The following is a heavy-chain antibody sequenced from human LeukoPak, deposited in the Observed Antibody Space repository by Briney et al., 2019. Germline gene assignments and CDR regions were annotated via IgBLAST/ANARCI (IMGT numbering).Heavy chain of an antibody. CDR2: IYYNGNT. CDR3: ARLEAAAANF. J-gene: IGHJ4*02. CDR1: GGSISSSGYY. Sequence: PSETLSLTCTVSGGSISSSGYYWGWIRQPPGKGLEWIGSIYYNGNTYYNPSLKSRVTISQDTSKNQFSLKVTSVTAADTAVYYCARLEAAAANFWGQGTLVTVSS. D-gene: IGHD6-13*01. V-gene: IGHV4-39*01.